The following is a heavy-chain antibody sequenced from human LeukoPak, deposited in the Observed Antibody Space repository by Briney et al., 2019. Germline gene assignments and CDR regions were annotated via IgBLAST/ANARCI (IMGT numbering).Heavy chain of an antibody. CDR1: ADSVSSNSAA. CDR3: ASDSSGYPYYFDY. CDR2: TYYRSKWYK. J-gene: IGHJ4*02. Sequence: SQTLSLTCAISADSVSSNSAAWNWIRQSPSRGLEWLGRTYYRSKWYKYYAGSVKRRITINPDTSKNQFSLQLNSVTPEDTAVYYCASDSSGYPYYFDYWGQGTLVTVSS. D-gene: IGHD3-22*01. V-gene: IGHV6-1*01.